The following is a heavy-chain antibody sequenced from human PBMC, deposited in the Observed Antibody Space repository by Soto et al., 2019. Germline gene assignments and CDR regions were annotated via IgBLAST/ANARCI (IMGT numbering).Heavy chain of an antibody. J-gene: IGHJ4*02. Sequence: GGSLRLSCAASGFTFSSYSMNWVRQAPGKGLEWVSSISSTTSHIYCTDSEQGRFTISRDNAKNSLYLQMDSLRAEDTAMYYCAGHLASRYSDSWYKGWHIDYWGQGTLVTVSS. CDR1: GFTFSSYS. CDR3: AGHLASRYSDSWYKGWHIDY. D-gene: IGHD1-26*01. CDR2: ISSTTSHI. V-gene: IGHV3-21*01.